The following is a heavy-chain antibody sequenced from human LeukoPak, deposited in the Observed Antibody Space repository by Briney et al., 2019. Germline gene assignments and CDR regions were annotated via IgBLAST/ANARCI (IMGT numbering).Heavy chain of an antibody. J-gene: IGHJ4*02. CDR1: GGSFSGYY. D-gene: IGHD3-9*01. CDR2: ITYSGST. CDR3: ARYYDVLTGYYTFDY. Sequence: SETLSLTYAVYGGSFSGYYWSWIRQSPAKGLEWIGEITYSGSTNSNPTLESRLTISQDISKNRFSLKLSSVTAADTAVYYCARYYDVLTGYYTFDYWGQGTLVTVSS. V-gene: IGHV4-34*01.